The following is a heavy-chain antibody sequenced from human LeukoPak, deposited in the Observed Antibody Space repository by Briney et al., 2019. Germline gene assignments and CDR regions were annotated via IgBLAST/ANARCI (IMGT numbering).Heavy chain of an antibody. D-gene: IGHD1-26*01. J-gene: IGHJ4*02. V-gene: IGHV1-8*03. CDR2: MNPNSGNT. CDR3: ARGRMGAKGDFDY. Sequence: SVKVSCKASGYTFTSYDINWVRQATGQGLEWMGWMNPNSGNTGYAQKFQGRVTITRNTSISTAYMELSSLRSEDTAVYYCARGRMGAKGDFDYWGQGTLVTVSS. CDR1: GYTFTSYD.